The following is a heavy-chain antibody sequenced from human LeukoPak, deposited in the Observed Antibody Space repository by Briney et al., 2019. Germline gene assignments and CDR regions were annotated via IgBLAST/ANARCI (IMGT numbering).Heavy chain of an antibody. CDR2: IYYSGSTY. Sequence: SQTLSLTCTVSGASISSGGYYWSWIRQHPGKGLEWIGYIYYSGSTYYYNPSLKSRVTISVDTSKDQFSLELTSVTAADTAVYYCARDVIYSSTWRAHKWFDPWGQGTLVTVSS. D-gene: IGHD6-13*01. J-gene: IGHJ5*02. V-gene: IGHV4-31*03. CDR3: ARDVIYSSTWRAHKWFDP. CDR1: GASISSGGYY.